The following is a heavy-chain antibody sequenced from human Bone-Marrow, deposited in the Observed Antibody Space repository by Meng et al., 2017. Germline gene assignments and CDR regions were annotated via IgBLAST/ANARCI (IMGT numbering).Heavy chain of an antibody. V-gene: IGHV3-66*02. CDR3: ALGTGGDYAPIDY. D-gene: IGHD4-17*01. CDR2: IYSGGST. Sequence: GESLKISCAASGFTVSSNYMSWVRQAPGKGLEWVSVIYSGGSTYYADSVKGRFTISRDNSKNTLYLQMNSLRAEDTAVYYCALGTGGDYAPIDYWGQGTVVTVSS. CDR1: GFTVSSNY. J-gene: IGHJ4*02.